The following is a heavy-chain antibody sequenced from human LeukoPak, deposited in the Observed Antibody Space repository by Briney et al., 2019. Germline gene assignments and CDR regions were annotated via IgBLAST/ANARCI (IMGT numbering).Heavy chain of an antibody. D-gene: IGHD3-10*01. V-gene: IGHV4-59*08. CDR2: IYYSGST. CDR3: ARQRGGDWFDP. CDR1: GGSISSYY. J-gene: IGHJ5*02. Sequence: SETPSLTCTVSGGSISSYYWSWIRQPPGKGLEWIGYIYYSGSTNYNPSLKSRVTISVDTSKNQFSLKLSSVTAADTAVYYCARQRGGDWFDPWGQGTLVTVSS.